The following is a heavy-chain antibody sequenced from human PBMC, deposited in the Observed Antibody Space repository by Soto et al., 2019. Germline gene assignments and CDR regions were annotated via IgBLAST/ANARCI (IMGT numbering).Heavy chain of an antibody. V-gene: IGHV3-33*01. CDR3: ARGKENSNIFDAFDI. D-gene: IGHD3-22*01. Sequence: QVQLVESGGGVVQPGRSLRLSCAASGFTFSSYGMHWVRKAPGKGLEWVAVIWYDGSNKYYADSVKGRFTISRDNSKNTLYLQMNSLRAEDTAVYYCARGKENSNIFDAFDIWGQGTMVTVSS. CDR1: GFTFSSYG. J-gene: IGHJ3*02. CDR2: IWYDGSNK.